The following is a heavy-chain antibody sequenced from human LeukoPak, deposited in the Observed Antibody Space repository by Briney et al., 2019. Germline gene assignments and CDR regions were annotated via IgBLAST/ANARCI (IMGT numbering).Heavy chain of an antibody. V-gene: IGHV3-30*19. D-gene: IGHD1-26*01. CDR1: GFTFSSYG. CDR3: ARDSGSYAVAYNNYGMDV. Sequence: GRSLRPSCAASGFTFSSYGMHWVRQAPGKGLEWVAVISFDGSNKYYADSVMGRFTISRDNSKNTLYLQMNSLRAEDTAVYYCARDSGSYAVAYNNYGMDVWGQGTTVTVSS. CDR2: ISFDGSNK. J-gene: IGHJ6*02.